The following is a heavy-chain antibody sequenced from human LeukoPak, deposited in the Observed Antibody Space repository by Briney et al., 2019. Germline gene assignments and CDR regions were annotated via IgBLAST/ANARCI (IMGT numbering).Heavy chain of an antibody. J-gene: IGHJ4*02. CDR1: GFTFSSYG. CDR3: ARFKMYPGGTSWYFDY. D-gene: IGHD6-13*01. CDR2: IWYDGTNQ. Sequence: GGSLRLSCAASGFTFSSYGMQGVRQAPGKGLEWVAVIWYDGTNQNYADSVKGRFTISRDNYKNTLYVQMNSLRPEDTAVYYCARFKMYPGGTSWYFDYWGQGTLVTVSS. V-gene: IGHV3-33*01.